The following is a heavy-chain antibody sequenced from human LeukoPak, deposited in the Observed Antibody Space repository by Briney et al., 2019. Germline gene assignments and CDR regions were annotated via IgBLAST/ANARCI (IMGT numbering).Heavy chain of an antibody. Sequence: EASVKVSCKASGYTLTSYDVNWVRQAAGQGREWMGWMNPNSGRTGYAQKFQGRVTITRNTSISTAYMELSSLRSEDTAVYFCARETPSRYFDYWGQGTPVTVSS. CDR2: MNPNSGRT. V-gene: IGHV1-8*01. J-gene: IGHJ4*02. CDR3: ARETPSRYFDY. D-gene: IGHD4-23*01. CDR1: GYTLTSYD.